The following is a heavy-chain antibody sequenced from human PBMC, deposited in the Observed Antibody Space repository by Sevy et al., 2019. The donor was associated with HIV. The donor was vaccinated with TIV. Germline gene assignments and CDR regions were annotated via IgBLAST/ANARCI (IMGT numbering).Heavy chain of an antibody. CDR3: ARYGSGTYYFDY. D-gene: IGHD3-10*01. J-gene: IGHJ4*02. V-gene: IGHV4-61*02. CDR2: IYTSGST. Sequence: SETLSLTCTVSGGSISSGSYYWSWIRQPAGKGLEWDERIYTSGSTNYNPSLKSRVTVSVDTSKNQFSLKLSSVTAADTAVYYCARYGSGTYYFDYWGQGTLVTVSS. CDR1: GGSISSGSYY.